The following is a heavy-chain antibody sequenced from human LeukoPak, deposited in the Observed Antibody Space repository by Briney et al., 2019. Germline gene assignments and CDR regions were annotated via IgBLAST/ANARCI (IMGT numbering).Heavy chain of an antibody. CDR3: ARLGPYSYGYGDDAFDI. CDR1: GYTFASYD. D-gene: IGHD5-18*01. Sequence: GASVKVSCKASGYTFASYDINWVRQATGQGLEWMGWMNPNSGNTGYAQKFQGRVTMTRNTSISTAYMELSSLRSEDTDVYYCARLGPYSYGYGDDAFDIWGQGTMVTVSS. CDR2: MNPNSGNT. V-gene: IGHV1-8*01. J-gene: IGHJ3*02.